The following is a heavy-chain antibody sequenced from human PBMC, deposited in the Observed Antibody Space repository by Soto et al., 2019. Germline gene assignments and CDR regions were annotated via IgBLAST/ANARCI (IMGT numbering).Heavy chain of an antibody. V-gene: IGHV4-34*01. J-gene: IGHJ6*02. CDR1: GGSFSGYY. CDR3: ARVRITMVRGVITTRDYYYYGMDV. D-gene: IGHD3-10*01. Sequence: SETPSLTSAVSGGSFSGYYWRWIRQPPGKGLDWIGEINHSGSTNYNPSLKSRVTISVDTSKNQFSLKLSSVTAADTAVYYCARVRITMVRGVITTRDYYYYGMDVWGQGTTVT. CDR2: INHSGST.